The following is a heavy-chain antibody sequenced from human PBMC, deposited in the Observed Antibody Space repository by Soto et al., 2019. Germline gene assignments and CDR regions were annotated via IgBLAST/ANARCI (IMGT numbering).Heavy chain of an antibody. Sequence: EVQLVESGGGLVQPGGSLRLSCVASGFTVSNNYMSWVRQAPGKGLEWVSFIYSGDNTYYADSEKGRFTLSRDKSKNTLYLQMTSLRAEDTAVYYCTRRPGSWGQGTLVTVS. D-gene: IGHD7-27*01. J-gene: IGHJ5*02. CDR3: TRRPGS. CDR1: GFTVSNNY. V-gene: IGHV3-66*01. CDR2: IYSGDNT.